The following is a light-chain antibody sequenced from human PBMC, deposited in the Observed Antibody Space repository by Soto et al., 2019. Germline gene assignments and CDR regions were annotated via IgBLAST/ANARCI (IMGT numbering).Light chain of an antibody. J-gene: IGLJ2*01. CDR2: DVS. CDR3: TSYTSSTTVV. V-gene: IGLV2-14*03. CDR1: SXDVGGYNY. Sequence: QSALTQPASVSGXPXXXXTXSCTXTSXDVGGYNYVSWYQQHPGKAPKLMIYDVSNRPSGVSNRFSGSKSGNTASLTISGLQAEDEADYYCTSYTSSTTVVFGGGTKLTVL.